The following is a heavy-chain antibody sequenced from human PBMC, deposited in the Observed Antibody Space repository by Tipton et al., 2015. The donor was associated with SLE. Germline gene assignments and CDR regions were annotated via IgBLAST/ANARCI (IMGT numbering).Heavy chain of an antibody. V-gene: IGHV4-34*01. CDR1: GGSISGYY. CDR3: TRDRGGTGWPEYYFDY. CDR2: INHSGST. Sequence: TLSLTCTVSGGSISGYYWSWIRQPPGKGLEWIGEINHSGSTNYNPSLKSRVTISVDTSKNQFSLKLSSVTAADTAVYYCTRDRGGTGWPEYYFDYWGQGALVTVSS. D-gene: IGHD6-19*01. J-gene: IGHJ4*02.